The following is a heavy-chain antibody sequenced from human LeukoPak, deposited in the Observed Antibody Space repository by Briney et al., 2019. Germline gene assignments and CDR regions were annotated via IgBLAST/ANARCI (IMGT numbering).Heavy chain of an antibody. CDR2: ISSSSSYI. D-gene: IGHD2-15*01. V-gene: IGHV3-21*01. CDR1: GFPFSDYS. J-gene: IGHJ4*02. CDR3: AREMRSDDY. Sequence: PGGSLRPSCAASGFPFSDYSMNWVRQAPGKGLEWVSFISSSSSYIYYADSVKGRFTISRDNARNSLYLQMNSLRAEDTAVYYCAREMRSDDYWGQGTLVTVSS.